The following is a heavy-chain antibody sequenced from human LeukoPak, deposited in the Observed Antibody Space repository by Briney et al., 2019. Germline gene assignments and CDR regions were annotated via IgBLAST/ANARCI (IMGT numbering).Heavy chain of an antibody. D-gene: IGHD6-13*01. CDR1: GYSFTSYW. Sequence: GESLQISCNGSGYSFTSYWIGWVRQMPGKGLEWMGIIYPGDSDTRYSPSFRGQVTISADKSISTAYLQWSSLKASDTAMYYCARAAGLAAAVFNWFDPWGQGTLVTVSS. J-gene: IGHJ5*02. CDR3: ARAAGLAAAVFNWFDP. CDR2: IYPGDSDT. V-gene: IGHV5-51*01.